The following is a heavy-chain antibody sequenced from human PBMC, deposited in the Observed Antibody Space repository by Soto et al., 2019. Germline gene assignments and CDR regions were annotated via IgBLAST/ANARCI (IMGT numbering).Heavy chain of an antibody. V-gene: IGHV3-21*01. CDR3: ARDRVPRYDILTGYYFDY. CDR2: ISSSSSYI. CDR1: GFTFSSYG. D-gene: IGHD3-9*01. J-gene: IGHJ4*02. Sequence: GGSLRLSCAASGFTFSSYGMNWVRQAPGKGLEWVSSISSSSSYIYYADSVKGRFTISRDNAKNSLYLQMNSLRAEDTAVYYCARDRVPRYDILTGYYFDYWGQGTLVTVSS.